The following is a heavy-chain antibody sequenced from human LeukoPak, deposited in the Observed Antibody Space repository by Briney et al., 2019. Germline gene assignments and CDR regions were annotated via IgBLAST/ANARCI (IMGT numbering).Heavy chain of an antibody. CDR3: AKDRDGGNPGAFDI. CDR1: GFTFSSYG. V-gene: IGHV3-30*02. J-gene: IGHJ3*02. Sequence: GGSLRLSCAASGFTFSSYGMHWVRQAPGKGLEWVAFIRYDGSNKYYADSVKGRFTISRDNSKNTLYLRMNSLRAEDTAVYYCAKDRDGGNPGAFDIWGQGTMVTVSS. D-gene: IGHD4-23*01. CDR2: IRYDGSNK.